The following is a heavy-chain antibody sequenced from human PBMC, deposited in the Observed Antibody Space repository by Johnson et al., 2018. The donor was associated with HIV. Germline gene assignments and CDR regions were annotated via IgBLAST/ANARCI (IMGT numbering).Heavy chain of an antibody. CDR1: GFTFSSYA. D-gene: IGHD1-7*01. Sequence: QVQLVESGGGVVQPGRSLRLSCAASGFTFSSYAMHWVRQAPGTGLEWVAVISYDGSNKYYADSVKGRFTISRDNSKNTLYLQMNSLRAEDTAVYYCAREDQNWNYDHAFDIWGQGTMVTVSS. CDR2: ISYDGSNK. V-gene: IGHV3-30*04. CDR3: AREDQNWNYDHAFDI. J-gene: IGHJ3*02.